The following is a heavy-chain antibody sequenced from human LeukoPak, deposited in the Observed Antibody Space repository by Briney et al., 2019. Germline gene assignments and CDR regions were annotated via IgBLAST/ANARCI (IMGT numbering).Heavy chain of an antibody. CDR3: ARSWDPALIFDY. Sequence: PSETLSLTCTVSGGSISSYYWSWIRQPPGKGLEWIGYIYYSGSTNYNPSLKSRVTISVDTSKNQFSLKLSSVTAADTAVYYCARSWDPALIFDYWGQGTLVTVSS. J-gene: IGHJ4*02. CDR2: IYYSGST. V-gene: IGHV4-59*01. CDR1: GGSISSYY. D-gene: IGHD1-26*01.